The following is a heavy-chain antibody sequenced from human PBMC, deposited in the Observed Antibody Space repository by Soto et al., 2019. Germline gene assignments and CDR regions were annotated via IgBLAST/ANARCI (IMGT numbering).Heavy chain of an antibody. CDR3: ASDNYGPLDY. CDR2: IDPNSGDS. CDR1: GYTFTDLY. J-gene: IGHJ4*02. V-gene: IGHV1-2*02. Sequence: ASVKVSCKPSGYTFTDLYIHWVRQAPGLGLEWMGWIDPNSGDSRKTQKFQGSLTMTRDTSTGAVYMELRSLRSDDTAVYYCASDNYGPLDYWGQGTLVTVSS. D-gene: IGHD3-10*01.